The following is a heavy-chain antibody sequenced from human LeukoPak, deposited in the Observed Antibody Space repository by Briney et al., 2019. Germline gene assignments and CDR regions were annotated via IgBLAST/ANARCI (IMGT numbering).Heavy chain of an antibody. Sequence: GGSLRLSCAASGFTFNTHTMNWVRQAPGKGLEWVSYISPSGNAIYYADSVKGRFIISRDNAKNSLYLQMNSLRADDAAMYYWANFRGGWGQGTLVTVSS. CDR2: ISPSGNAI. CDR1: GFTFNTHT. D-gene: IGHD3-10*01. V-gene: IGHV3-48*01. CDR3: ANFRGG. J-gene: IGHJ4*02.